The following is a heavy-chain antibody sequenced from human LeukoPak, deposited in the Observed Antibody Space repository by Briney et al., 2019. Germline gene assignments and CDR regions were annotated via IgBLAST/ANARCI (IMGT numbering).Heavy chain of an antibody. Sequence: PGGSLRLSCAASGFTFSSYWMSWVREAPGKGLEWVANIKQDGGETFYVDSVKGRFTISRDNAKNSLYLQMNSLRAEDTALYYCAKDKGSSRRNANFHHWGQGTLVTVSS. D-gene: IGHD6-13*01. CDR3: AKDKGSSRRNANFHH. CDR2: IKQDGGET. J-gene: IGHJ1*01. CDR1: GFTFSSYW. V-gene: IGHV3-7*03.